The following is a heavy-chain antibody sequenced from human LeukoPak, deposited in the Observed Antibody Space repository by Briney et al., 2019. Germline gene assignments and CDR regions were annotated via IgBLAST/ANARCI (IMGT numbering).Heavy chain of an antibody. J-gene: IGHJ3*02. D-gene: IGHD6-6*01. Sequence: GGSLRLSCAASGFTFSDYYMSWIRQAPGKGLEWVSYISSSGSTIYYADSVKGRFTISRDNAKNSLYLQMNSLRAEDTAVYYCARDKSIAPSDAFDIWGQGTMVTVSS. CDR2: ISSSGSTI. V-gene: IGHV3-11*04. CDR1: GFTFSDYY. CDR3: ARDKSIAPSDAFDI.